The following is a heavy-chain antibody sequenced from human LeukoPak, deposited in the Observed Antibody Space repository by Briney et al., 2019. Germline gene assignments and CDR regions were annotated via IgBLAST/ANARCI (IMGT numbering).Heavy chain of an antibody. CDR3: ATESPSTVTRDYYYYMDV. Sequence: GASVKVSCKVSGYTLTELSMHWVRQAPGKGLEWMGGFDPEDGETIYAQKFQGRVTMTEDTSTDTAYMELSSLRSEDTAVYYCATESPSTVTRDYYYYMDVWSKGTTVTVSS. CDR2: FDPEDGET. V-gene: IGHV1-24*01. CDR1: GYTLTELS. J-gene: IGHJ6*03. D-gene: IGHD4-17*01.